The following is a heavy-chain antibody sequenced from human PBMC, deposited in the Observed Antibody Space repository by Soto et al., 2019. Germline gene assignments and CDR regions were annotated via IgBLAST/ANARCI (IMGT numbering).Heavy chain of an antibody. Sequence: QVQLVQSGAEVKKPGSSVKVSCKASGGTFSSYTISWVRQAPGQGLEWMGRIIPFLGIANYAQKFQGRVTITEDKATSTAYMEMSSLRSEDTAVYYCAREEYYYGSGAFFDYWGQGTLVTVSS. J-gene: IGHJ4*02. V-gene: IGHV1-69*08. CDR2: IIPFLGIA. CDR3: AREEYYYGSGAFFDY. CDR1: GGTFSSYT. D-gene: IGHD3-10*01.